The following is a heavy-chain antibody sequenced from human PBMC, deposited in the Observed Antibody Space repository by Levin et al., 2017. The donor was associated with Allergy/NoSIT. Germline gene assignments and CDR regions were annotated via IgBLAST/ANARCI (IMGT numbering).Heavy chain of an antibody. J-gene: IGHJ4*02. Sequence: SCTASGFTFSSQDMHWVRQAPGKGLEWVAVISYDGSNKYYAESVKGRFTISRDNSKNTLYLQMNSLRAEDTAVYYCAKVRGTVTDYWGQGTLVTVSS. CDR3: AKVRGTVTDY. CDR1: GFTFSSQD. V-gene: IGHV3-30*18. CDR2: ISYDGSNK. D-gene: IGHD4-17*01.